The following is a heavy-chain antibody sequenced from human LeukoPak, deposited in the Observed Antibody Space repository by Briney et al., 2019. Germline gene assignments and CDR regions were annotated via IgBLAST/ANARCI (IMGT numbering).Heavy chain of an antibody. CDR3: ARDYTYYYGSGSYKGY. Sequence: PGGSLRLSCATSGFKFNLYAMTWVRQAPGKGLEWVSTIDDPGTMYHADSVKGRFTISRDNSKNTLYLQMNSLRADDTAVYYCARDYTYYYGSGSYKGYWGQGTLVTVSS. J-gene: IGHJ4*02. D-gene: IGHD3-10*01. V-gene: IGHV3-23*01. CDR2: IDDPGTM. CDR1: GFKFNLYA.